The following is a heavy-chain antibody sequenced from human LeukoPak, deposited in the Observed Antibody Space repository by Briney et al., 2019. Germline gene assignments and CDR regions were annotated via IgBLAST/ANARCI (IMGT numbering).Heavy chain of an antibody. CDR1: GFTVSGNY. J-gene: IGHJ6*03. D-gene: IGHD4-17*01. CDR3: ARLRETTVTRDDSYYYMDV. Sequence: GGSLRLSCAASGFTVSGNYISWLRQAPGKGLEWVSVVYSGVSTYYADSVKGRFTISRDSSKNTLYLQMDSLRAEDTAVYYCARLRETTVTRDDSYYYMDVWDKGTTVTVSS. V-gene: IGHV3-53*01. CDR2: VYSGVST.